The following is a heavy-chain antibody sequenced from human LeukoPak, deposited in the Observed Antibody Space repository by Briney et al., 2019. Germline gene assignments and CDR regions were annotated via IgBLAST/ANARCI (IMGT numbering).Heavy chain of an antibody. CDR3: ARFETVAAKPIEH. D-gene: IGHD6-19*01. CDR1: GFTFRDYS. Sequence: GSLRLSCAASGFTFRDYSLNWVRQAPGKGLDRVSSISSTSTYILYADSVKDRFTISRDNARNSLYLQMNSLRAEDTAMYYCARFETVAAKPIEHWGPGTLVTVSS. CDR2: ISSTSTYI. V-gene: IGHV3-21*01. J-gene: IGHJ1*01.